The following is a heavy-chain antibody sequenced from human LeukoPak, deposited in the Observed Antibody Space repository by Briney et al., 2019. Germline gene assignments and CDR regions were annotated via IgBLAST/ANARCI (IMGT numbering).Heavy chain of an antibody. CDR1: GFIFSSYA. D-gene: IGHD6-19*01. Sequence: PGGSLRLSCAASGFIFSSYAMHWVRQAPGKGLEWVAVISYDGSNKYYADSVKGRFTISRDNSKNTLHLQMNSLRAEDTAVYYCARGGSGWDDAFDIWGQGTMVTVSS. J-gene: IGHJ3*02. V-gene: IGHV3-30*04. CDR3: ARGGSGWDDAFDI. CDR2: ISYDGSNK.